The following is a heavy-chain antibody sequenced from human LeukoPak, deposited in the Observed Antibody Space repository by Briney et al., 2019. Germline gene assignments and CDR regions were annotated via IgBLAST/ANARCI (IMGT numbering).Heavy chain of an antibody. CDR1: GFTFSSYS. J-gene: IGHJ3*02. Sequence: PGGSLRLSCAASGFTFSSYSMNWVRQAPGKGLEWVSSISSSSSYIYYADSVKGRFTISRDNAKNSLYLQMNSLRAQDTAVYYCARDKVVVIATDAFDIWGQGTMVIVSS. V-gene: IGHV3-21*01. D-gene: IGHD2-21*01. CDR3: ARDKVVVIATDAFDI. CDR2: ISSSSSYI.